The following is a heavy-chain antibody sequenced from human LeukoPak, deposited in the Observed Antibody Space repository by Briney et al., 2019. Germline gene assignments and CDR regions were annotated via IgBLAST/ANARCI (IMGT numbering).Heavy chain of an antibody. J-gene: IGHJ4*02. Sequence: ASVKVSCKASGGTFSSHAMNWVRQAPGQGLEWMGGVIPILDITDYAQKFQGRLTITADKSTSTAYMELSSLRSEDTAVYYCARNDPYGGNLNYWGQGTLVTVSS. CDR1: GGTFSSHA. D-gene: IGHD4-23*01. CDR3: ARNDPYGGNLNY. V-gene: IGHV1-69*10. CDR2: VIPILDIT.